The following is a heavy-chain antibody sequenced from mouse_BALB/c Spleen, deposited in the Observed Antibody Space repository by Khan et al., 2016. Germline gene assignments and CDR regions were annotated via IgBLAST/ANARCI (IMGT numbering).Heavy chain of an antibody. CDR1: GLSLTSYG. D-gene: IGHD1-1*01. Sequence: QVQLKESGPGLVAPSQSLSITCTAAGLSLTSYGVHWVRQSPGKGSALLGVIWAGGSTNYNSALMSRLSIRKDNSKRQVLLKMNSLQTDDPAMYCCAREFITTVVDYYYAMDYWDQGTSVTVS. V-gene: IGHV2-9*02. CDR3: AREFITTVVDYYYAMDY. CDR2: IWAGGST. J-gene: IGHJ4*01.